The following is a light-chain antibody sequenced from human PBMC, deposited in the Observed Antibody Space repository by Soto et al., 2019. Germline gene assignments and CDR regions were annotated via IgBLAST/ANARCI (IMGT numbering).Light chain of an antibody. V-gene: IGKV3-15*01. Sequence: ETVMTQSPDTLSVSPGESATLSCRASQDVSTNLAWFHQKPGQTPRLVLYGASKRATGIPARFSGSGSGRQFTLTISSLQSEDFGVYYCQLYNNWPPYSFGQGTKVEIK. CDR3: QLYNNWPPYS. CDR2: GAS. CDR1: QDVSTN. J-gene: IGKJ2*03.